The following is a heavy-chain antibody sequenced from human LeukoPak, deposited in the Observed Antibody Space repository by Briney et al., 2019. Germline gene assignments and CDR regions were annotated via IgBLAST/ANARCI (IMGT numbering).Heavy chain of an antibody. J-gene: IGHJ4*02. D-gene: IGHD3-3*02. V-gene: IGHV4-34*01. CDR2: INHSGST. Sequence: PSETLSLTCAVYGGSFSGYYWSWIRQPPGKGLEWIGEINHSGSTNYNPSLKSRVTISVDTSKNQFSLKLSSVTAADTAVYYCARKGMIGFLHWGQGTLVTVSS. CDR3: ARKGMIGFLH. CDR1: GGSFSGYY.